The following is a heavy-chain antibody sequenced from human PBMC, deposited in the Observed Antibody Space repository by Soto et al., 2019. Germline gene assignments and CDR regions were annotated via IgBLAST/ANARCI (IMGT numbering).Heavy chain of an antibody. CDR2: IYYSGST. J-gene: IGHJ6*02. Sequence: SETLSLTCTASGGSISSSSYYWGWIRQPPGKGLEWIGSIYYSGSTYYNPSLKSRVTISVDTSKNQFSLKLSSVTAADTAVYYCARLRMDYGMDVWGQGTTVTVSS. V-gene: IGHV4-39*01. CDR1: GGSISSSSYY. D-gene: IGHD2-15*01. CDR3: ARLRMDYGMDV.